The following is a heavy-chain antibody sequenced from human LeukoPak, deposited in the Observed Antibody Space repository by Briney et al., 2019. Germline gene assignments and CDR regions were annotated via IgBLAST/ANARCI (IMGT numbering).Heavy chain of an antibody. CDR3: ARVDINYSSSWYSSAY. Sequence: SETLSLTCAVYGGSFSGYYWSWIRQPPGKGLEWIGEINHSGSTNYNPSLKSRVTISVDTSKNQFSLKLSSVTAADTAVYYCARVDINYSSSWYSSAYWGQGILVTVSS. CDR2: INHSGST. CDR1: GGSFSGYY. V-gene: IGHV4-34*01. J-gene: IGHJ4*02. D-gene: IGHD6-13*01.